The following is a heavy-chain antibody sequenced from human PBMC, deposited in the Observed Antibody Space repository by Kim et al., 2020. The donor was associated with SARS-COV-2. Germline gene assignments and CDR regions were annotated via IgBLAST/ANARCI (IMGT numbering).Heavy chain of an antibody. J-gene: IGHJ4*02. V-gene: IGHV3-7*03. D-gene: IGHD3-10*01. Sequence: GGSLRLSCAASGFTFSSYWMSWVRQPPGKGLEWVANMKQDGSEKYYVDSVKGRFTTSRDNAKNSLYLQMSSLRADDTAVYYCARAPHGSGCLYYCDYWGQGPLVIVSS. CDR1: GFTFSSYW. CDR3: ARAPHGSGCLYYCDY. CDR2: MKQDGSEK.